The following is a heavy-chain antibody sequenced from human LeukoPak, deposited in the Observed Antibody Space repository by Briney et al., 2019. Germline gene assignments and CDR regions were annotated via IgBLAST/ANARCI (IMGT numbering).Heavy chain of an antibody. D-gene: IGHD6-19*01. CDR3: ARGMRGQWLVVDY. CDR1: GGSISSYY. CDR2: INHSGST. Sequence: SETLSLTCTVSGGSISSYYWSWIRQPPGKGLEWIGEINHSGSTNYNPSLKSRVTISVDTSKNQFSLKLSSVTAADTAVYYCARGMRGQWLVVDYWGQGTLVTVSS. V-gene: IGHV4-34*01. J-gene: IGHJ4*02.